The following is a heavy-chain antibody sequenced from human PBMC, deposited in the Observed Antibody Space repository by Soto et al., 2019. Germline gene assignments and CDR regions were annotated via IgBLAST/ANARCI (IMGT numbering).Heavy chain of an antibody. CDR3: AREDYYDTGYYVV. CDR2: IYTSGTT. J-gene: IGHJ4*02. D-gene: IGHD3-9*01. CDR1: GRSMSGYY. Sequence: SETLSLTCTVSGRSMSGYYWSWIRQPAGERLEWIGRIYTSGTTDFNPSLKGRVSMSVDTSKNQFSLKLTSVTAADTALYYCAREDYYDTGYYVVWGQGTQVTVSS. V-gene: IGHV4-4*07.